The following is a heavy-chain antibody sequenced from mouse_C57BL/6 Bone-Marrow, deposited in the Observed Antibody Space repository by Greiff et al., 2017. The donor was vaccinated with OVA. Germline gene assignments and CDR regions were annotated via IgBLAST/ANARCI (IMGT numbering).Heavy chain of an antibody. CDR2: IYPGDGDT. CDR1: GYAFSSYW. Sequence: QVQLQQSGAELVKPGASVKISCKASGYAFSSYWMNWVKQRPGKGLEWIGQIYPGDGDTNYNGKFKGKATLTADKSSSTAYMQRSSLTSEDSAVYFCARVEIYYYVTFDYWGQGTTLTVSS. V-gene: IGHV1-80*01. J-gene: IGHJ2*01. D-gene: IGHD1-1*01. CDR3: ARVEIYYYVTFDY.